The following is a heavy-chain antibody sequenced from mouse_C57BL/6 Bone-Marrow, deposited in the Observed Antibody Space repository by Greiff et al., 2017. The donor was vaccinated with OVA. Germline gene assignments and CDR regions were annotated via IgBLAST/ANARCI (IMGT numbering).Heavy chain of an antibody. V-gene: IGHV1-61*01. CDR3: ARWYYSKSYAMDY. Sequence: QVQLQQPGAELVRPGSSVKLSCKASGYTFTSYWMDWVKQRPGQGLEWIGNIYPSDSDTHSNQKFKDKATLTVDKSTSAAYMQHNSMTSEDSAVYYCARWYYSKSYAMDYWGQGTSVTVSS. CDR1: GYTFTSYW. D-gene: IGHD2-5*01. J-gene: IGHJ4*01. CDR2: IYPSDSDT.